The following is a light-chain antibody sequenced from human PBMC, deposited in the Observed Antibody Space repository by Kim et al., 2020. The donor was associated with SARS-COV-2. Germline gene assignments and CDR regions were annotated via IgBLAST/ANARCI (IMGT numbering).Light chain of an antibody. J-gene: IGLJ2*01. CDR2: EDD. CDR1: SGSIDDNY. V-gene: IGLV6-57*04. Sequence: NFMLTQPHSVSESPGKTVTISCTRSSGSIDDNYVQWYQQRPGGVPTAVIYEDDQRPSGVSDRFSGSIDNSSNSASLTISGLKTEDEADYYCQSYNRDNVLFGGGTKVNVL. CDR3: QSYNRDNVL.